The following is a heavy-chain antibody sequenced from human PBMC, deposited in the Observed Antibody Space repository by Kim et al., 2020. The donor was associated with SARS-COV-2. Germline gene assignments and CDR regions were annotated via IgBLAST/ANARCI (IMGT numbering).Heavy chain of an antibody. D-gene: IGHD2-21*01. CDR1: GFTVSSNY. J-gene: IGHJ4*02. V-gene: IGHV3-66*01. Sequence: GGSLRLSCAASGFTVSSNYMSWVRQAPGKGLEWVSVIYSTGTTYYYADSVKGRFTISRDNSKNTVYLQMNSLRAEDTGVYYCARDRRVITGGAENDYWGQGTLVTVSS. CDR3: ARDRRVITGGAENDY. CDR2: IYSTGTT.